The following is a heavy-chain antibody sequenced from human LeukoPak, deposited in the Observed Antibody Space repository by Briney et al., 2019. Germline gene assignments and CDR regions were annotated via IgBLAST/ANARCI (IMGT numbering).Heavy chain of an antibody. V-gene: IGHV4-59*01. J-gene: IGHJ3*02. D-gene: IGHD1-26*01. CDR3: ATSAGGSQYGALDI. CDR2: IDYSGNT. CDR1: GGTISSYY. Sequence: SETLSLTCTVYGGTISSYYWGWLRQPPGEQWGWLGYIDYSGNTNYNLSLKSRVTISVDTSKNHLSLNLISVTAADTAVYYCATSAGGSQYGALDIWGQGTMVTVSS.